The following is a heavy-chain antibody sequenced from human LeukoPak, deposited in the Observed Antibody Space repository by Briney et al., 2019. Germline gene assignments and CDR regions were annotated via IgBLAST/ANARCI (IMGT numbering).Heavy chain of an antibody. V-gene: IGHV1-2*02. Sequence: ASVKVSCKASGYTFTGYYMHWVRQAPGQGLEWMGWINPNSGGTNYAQKFQGRVTMTRDTSISTAYMELSRLRSDDTAVYYCARSLLRFLEWSPPSETLFDPWGQGTLVTVSS. CDR3: ARSLLRFLEWSPPSETLFDP. D-gene: IGHD3-3*01. CDR2: INPNSGGT. CDR1: GYTFTGYY. J-gene: IGHJ5*02.